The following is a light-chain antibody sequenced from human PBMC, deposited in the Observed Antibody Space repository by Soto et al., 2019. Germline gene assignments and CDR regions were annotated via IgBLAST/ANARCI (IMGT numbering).Light chain of an antibody. CDR2: KAS. CDR3: QQYNSYPET. CDR1: QSISDW. V-gene: IGKV1-5*03. J-gene: IGKJ1*01. Sequence: DIQMTQSPSSLSASVGDRVTITCRASQSISDWLAWYQQKPGKAPNRLIYKASTLESGVPSRFSGSGLGTEFTLTISSLQPDDFAPYYCQQYNSYPETFGQGTKVEI.